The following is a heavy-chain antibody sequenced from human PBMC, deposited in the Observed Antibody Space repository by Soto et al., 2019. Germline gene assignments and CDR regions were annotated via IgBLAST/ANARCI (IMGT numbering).Heavy chain of an antibody. J-gene: IGHJ4*02. CDR2: IYYSGST. Sequence: PSETLSLTCTVSGGSISSSSYYWGWIRQPPGKGLEWIGSIYYSGSTYYNPSLKSRVTISVDTSKNQFSPKLSSVTAADTAVYYCARLYITMVRGATPGLDYWGQGTLVTVSS. D-gene: IGHD3-10*01. V-gene: IGHV4-39*01. CDR3: ARLYITMVRGATPGLDY. CDR1: GGSISSSSYY.